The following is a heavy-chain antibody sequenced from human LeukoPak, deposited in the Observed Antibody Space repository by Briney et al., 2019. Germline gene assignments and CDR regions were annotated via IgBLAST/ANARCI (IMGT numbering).Heavy chain of an antibody. CDR2: ISNSGRT. D-gene: IGHD3-3*01. CDR3: TRVEGFRYFDY. V-gene: IGHV4-4*02. J-gene: IGHJ4*02. Sequence: SETLSLTCAVSGGSISSSHWWSWVRQPPGKGLEWIGEISNSGRTNFNPSLKSRVTISVDKSKNQFSLKPTSVTAADTALYYCTRVEGFRYFDYWGQGTLVTVSS. CDR1: GGSISSSHW.